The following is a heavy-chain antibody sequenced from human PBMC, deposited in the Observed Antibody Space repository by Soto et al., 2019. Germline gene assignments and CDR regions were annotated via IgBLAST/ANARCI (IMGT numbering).Heavy chain of an antibody. J-gene: IGHJ5*02. CDR1: GGSISSGGYS. Sequence: QLQLQASGSELVKPSQTLSLTRAVSGGSISSGGYSWSWIRQPPGKVLEWIGYIYHSGSTYYNPSPKSQVTISVDRSKHQCSLKLSSVTAADTAVYYCASRDSGSYYWFDPWGQGTLFTVSS. CDR3: ASRDSGSYYWFDP. D-gene: IGHD1-26*01. CDR2: IYHSGST. V-gene: IGHV4-30-2*01.